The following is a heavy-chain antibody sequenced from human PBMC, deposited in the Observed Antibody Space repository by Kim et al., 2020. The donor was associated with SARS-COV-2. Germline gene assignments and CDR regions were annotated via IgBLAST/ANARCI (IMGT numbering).Heavy chain of an antibody. D-gene: IGHD4-4*01. V-gene: IGHV3-11*06. CDR3: ARDSHYYSNYYYYYYGMDV. J-gene: IGHJ6*02. Sequence: GGFTISRDNAKNSLYMQMNSLRAEDTAVYYCARDSHYYSNYYYYYYGMDVWGQGTTVTVSS.